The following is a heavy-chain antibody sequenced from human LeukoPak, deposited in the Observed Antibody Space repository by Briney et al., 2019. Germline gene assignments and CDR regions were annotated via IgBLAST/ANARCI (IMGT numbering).Heavy chain of an antibody. J-gene: IGHJ4*02. V-gene: IGHV1-2*02. Sequence: ASVKVSCKASGYTFTDYYIHWVRQAPGQGLEWMGWINPNSGGTNYAQKFQGRVTMTRDTSISTAYMELSRLRSDDTAVYYCARVGIAAAGTSWELNFDYWGRGTLVTVSS. CDR1: GYTFTDYY. CDR3: ARVGIAAAGTSWELNFDY. CDR2: INPNSGGT. D-gene: IGHD6-13*01.